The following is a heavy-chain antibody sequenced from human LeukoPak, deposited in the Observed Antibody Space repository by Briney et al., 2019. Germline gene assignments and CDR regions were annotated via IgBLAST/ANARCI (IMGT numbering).Heavy chain of an antibody. Sequence: SETLSLTCTVSGRSISIHYWSWIRQPAGKGREWVGRIYTSGRNNYNTSLKSRVTMSRDTSKNQFSLKLGSVTPADTAVFYCARGRDEADYYMDVWGKGTTVTVSS. D-gene: IGHD2-21*02. J-gene: IGHJ6*03. CDR2: IYTSGRN. CDR3: ARGRDEADYYMDV. V-gene: IGHV4-4*07. CDR1: GRSISIHY.